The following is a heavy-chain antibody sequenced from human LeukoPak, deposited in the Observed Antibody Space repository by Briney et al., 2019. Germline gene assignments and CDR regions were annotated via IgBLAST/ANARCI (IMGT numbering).Heavy chain of an antibody. J-gene: IGHJ5*02. CDR3: ARERAPSLLYYDSSGYYYH. Sequence: ASVKVSCKASGYTSTSYAMHWVRQAPGQRLEWMGWINAGNGNTKYSQKFQGRVTITRDTSASTAYMELSSLRSEDTAVYYCARERAPSLLYYDSSGYYYHWGQGTLVTVSS. CDR1: GYTSTSYA. V-gene: IGHV1-3*01. D-gene: IGHD3-22*01. CDR2: INAGNGNT.